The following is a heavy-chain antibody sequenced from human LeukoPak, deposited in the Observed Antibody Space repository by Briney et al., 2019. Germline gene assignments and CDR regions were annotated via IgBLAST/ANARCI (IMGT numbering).Heavy chain of an antibody. D-gene: IGHD3-22*01. J-gene: IGHJ4*02. CDR1: GVTFSSYW. Sequence: PGGSLRLSCVASGVTFSSYWMAWVRQAPGKGLEWVANIKYDGSLKFYVDSVKGRFTISRDNAKNSLYLEMNSLRADDTAVYFWASSHDSSGNDRGQGTMVTVSP. V-gene: IGHV3-7*01. CDR3: ASSHDSSGND. CDR2: IKYDGSLK.